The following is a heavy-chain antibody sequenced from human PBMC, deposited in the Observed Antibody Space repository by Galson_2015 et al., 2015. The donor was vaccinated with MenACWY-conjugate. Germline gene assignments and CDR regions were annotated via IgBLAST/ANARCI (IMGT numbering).Heavy chain of an antibody. D-gene: IGHD2/OR15-2a*01. CDR3: AKNRISETSPPDY. CDR2: IRASGGA. Sequence: SLRLSCAASGFTFSNHAMSWVCQDPGKGLEWVSAIRASGGAYYADSVKGRFTISRDNSKNTLYLQMNSLRAEDTAVYYCAKNRISETSPPDYWGQGTLVTVSS. J-gene: IGHJ4*02. CDR1: GFTFSNHA. V-gene: IGHV3-23*01.